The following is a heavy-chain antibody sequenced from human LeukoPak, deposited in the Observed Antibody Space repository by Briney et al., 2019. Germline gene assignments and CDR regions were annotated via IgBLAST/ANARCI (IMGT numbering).Heavy chain of an antibody. V-gene: IGHV4-34*04. J-gene: IGHJ4*02. CDR1: GFTFSGYS. Sequence: GSLRLSCTASGFTFSGYSMNWVRQPPGKGLEWIGEIYQSGGTYSASTYNPSLQSRATISVDKSKNQFSLELNSVIAADTAIYYCVKNGHFCLEYWGQGTLVTVSS. D-gene: IGHD3-3*02. CDR2: IYQSGGT. CDR3: VKNGHFCLEY.